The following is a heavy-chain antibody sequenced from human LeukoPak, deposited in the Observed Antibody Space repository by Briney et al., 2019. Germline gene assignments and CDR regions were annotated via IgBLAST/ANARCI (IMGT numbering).Heavy chain of an antibody. V-gene: IGHV3-21*01. J-gene: IGHJ6*02. Sequence: PGGSLRLSCAASGFTFSSYSMNWVRQAPGKGLEWVLSISISSSYIYYADSVRGRFTISRDNAKNSLYLQMNSLRAEDTAVYYCARPLVGATDDYYGMDVWGQGTTVTVSS. CDR2: ISISSSYI. CDR1: GFTFSSYS. D-gene: IGHD1-26*01. CDR3: ARPLVGATDDYYGMDV.